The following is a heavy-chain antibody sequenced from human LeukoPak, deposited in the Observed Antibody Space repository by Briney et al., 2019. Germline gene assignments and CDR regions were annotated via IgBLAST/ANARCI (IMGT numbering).Heavy chain of an antibody. V-gene: IGHV1-46*01. CDR2: INPSGGST. CDR1: GYTFTSYY. Sequence: GASVKVSCKASGYTFTSYYMHWVRQAPGHGLEWMGIINPSGGSTSYAQKFQGRVTMTRDTSTSTVYMELSSLRSENTAVYYCARDKGDSSGYFLPPDAFDIWGQGTMVTVSS. CDR3: ARDKGDSSGYFLPPDAFDI. J-gene: IGHJ3*02. D-gene: IGHD3-22*01.